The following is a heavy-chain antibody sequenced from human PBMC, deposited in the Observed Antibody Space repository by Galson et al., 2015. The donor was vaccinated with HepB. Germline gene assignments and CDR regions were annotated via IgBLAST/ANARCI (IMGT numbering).Heavy chain of an antibody. J-gene: IGHJ5*02. D-gene: IGHD6-13*01. CDR2: INPNSGGT. CDR1: GYTFTGYY. Sequence: SVKVSCKASGYTFTGYYMHWVRQAPGQGLEWMGWINPNSGGTNYAQKFQGRVTMTRDTSISTAYMELSRLRSDDTAVYYCARAQALKTTWYSSSWYSSWFDPWGQGTLVTVSS. CDR3: ARAQALKTTWYSSSWYSSWFDP. V-gene: IGHV1-2*02.